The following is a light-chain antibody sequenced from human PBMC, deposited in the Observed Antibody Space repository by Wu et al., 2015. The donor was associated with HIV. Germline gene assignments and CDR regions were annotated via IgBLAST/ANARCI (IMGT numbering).Light chain of an antibody. CDR3: QQSYSIPYT. V-gene: IGKV1-39*01. CDR2: AAS. J-gene: IGKJ2*01. Sequence: DIQMTQSPSSLSASVGDRVTITCRASQTISNYLNWYQQKPGKAPKLLIYAASSLQSGVPSKFSGSGSETDFTLTISSLQPEDSATYYCQQSYSIPYTFGQGTKLEIK. CDR1: QTISNY.